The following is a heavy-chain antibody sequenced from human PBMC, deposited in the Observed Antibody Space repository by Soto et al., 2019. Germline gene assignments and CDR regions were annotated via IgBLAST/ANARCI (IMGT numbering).Heavy chain of an antibody. CDR3: ARDPGPSYYGSGSYLLDY. CDR2: TYYRSKWYN. D-gene: IGHD3-10*01. CDR1: GDSVSSNSAA. V-gene: IGHV6-1*01. Sequence: SQTLSLTCAISGDSVSSNSAAWNWIRQSPSRGLEWLGRTYYRSKWYNDYAVSVKSRITINPDTSKNQFSLQLNSVTPEDTAVYYCARDPGPSYYGSGSYLLDYWGQGTLVTVSS. J-gene: IGHJ4*02.